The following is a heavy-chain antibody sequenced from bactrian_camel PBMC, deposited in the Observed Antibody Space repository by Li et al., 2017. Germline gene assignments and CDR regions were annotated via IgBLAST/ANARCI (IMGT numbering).Heavy chain of an antibody. J-gene: IGHJ4*01. Sequence: DVQLVESGGGSVQAGGSLRLSCATSGFPAGSYCMGWFRQAPGREREGVASIDIGGSTNYADSVKGRFAISRDNAKNTLDLQMNSLKPEDTAMYYCAADRFPTQFRRGDPWCSPPFEYNYWGKGTQVTVS. CDR2: IDIGGST. CDR1: GFPAGSYC. CDR3: AADRFPTQFRRGDPWCSPPFEYNY. D-gene: IGHD7*01. V-gene: IGHV3S19*01.